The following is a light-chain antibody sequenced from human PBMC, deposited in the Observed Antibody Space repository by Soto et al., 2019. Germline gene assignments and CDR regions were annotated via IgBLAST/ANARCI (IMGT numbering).Light chain of an antibody. CDR3: QQRGSWPLT. CDR2: DAS. Sequence: EIVLTQSPATLSLSPGERATLSCRASQSVSSYLAWYQQKPGQAPRRLIYDASNSATGIPARFSGRGCGTDFTFAIRSLEPEDFAVYYGQQRGSWPLTFGGGTRVEIK. CDR1: QSVSSY. V-gene: IGKV3-11*01. J-gene: IGKJ4*01.